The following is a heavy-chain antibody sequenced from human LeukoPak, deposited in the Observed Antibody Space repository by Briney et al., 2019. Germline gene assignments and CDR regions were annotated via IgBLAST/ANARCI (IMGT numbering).Heavy chain of an antibody. V-gene: IGHV4-34*01. D-gene: IGHD1-14*01. J-gene: IGHJ3*02. CDR1: GGSFSGYY. CDR2: INHSGST. CDR3: TRYNFHI. Sequence: SETLSLTCAVYGGSFSGYYWSWIRQPPGKGLEWIGEINHSGSTNYNPSLKSRVTISVDTSKNQFSLKLSSVTAADPAVYYCTRYNFHIWRAGTMVIVSS.